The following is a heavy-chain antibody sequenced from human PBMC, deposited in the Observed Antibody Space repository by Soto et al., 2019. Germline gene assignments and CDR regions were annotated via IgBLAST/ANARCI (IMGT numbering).Heavy chain of an antibody. J-gene: IGHJ4*02. CDR1: GYTFTSHA. CDR3: ARGGRVAAPSFAY. Sequence: QVQFVQSGAEVKRPGASVTVSCKASGYTFTSHAIHWVRQAPGERLECMGRIHAGNGKTKYFQSFQGRVTFTSDTSASTVYMELSSLKSEVTADYYCARGGRVAAPSFAYWSQGTLVTVSS. CDR2: IHAGNGKT. V-gene: IGHV1-3*01. D-gene: IGHD6-6*01.